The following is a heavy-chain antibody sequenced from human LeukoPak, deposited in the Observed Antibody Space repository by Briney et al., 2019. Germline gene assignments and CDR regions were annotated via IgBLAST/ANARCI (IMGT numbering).Heavy chain of an antibody. Sequence: SVKVSCKASGGTLSSYTITWVRQAPGQGLEWMGGIIPIFGTANYAQKFQGRVTITADESTSTAYMELSSLRSEDTAVYYCASGSSSWRGEFDYWGQGTLVTVSS. D-gene: IGHD6-13*01. CDR1: GGTLSSYT. CDR3: ASGSSSWRGEFDY. CDR2: IIPIFGTA. V-gene: IGHV1-69*01. J-gene: IGHJ4*02.